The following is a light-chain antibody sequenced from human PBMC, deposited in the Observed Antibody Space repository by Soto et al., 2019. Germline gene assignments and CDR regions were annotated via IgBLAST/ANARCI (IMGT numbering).Light chain of an antibody. CDR1: QSVFKTY. J-gene: IGKJ4*01. V-gene: IGKV3-20*01. CDR3: QQYGSSPST. CDR2: GAS. Sequence: EIVLTQSPGTLSLSPGERATLSCRASQSVFKTYLAWYQQKPGQAPRLLIYGASTRAAGISDRFSGSGSGTDFTLTVNRLEPADFAVYYCQQYGSSPSTFGGGTKVEIK.